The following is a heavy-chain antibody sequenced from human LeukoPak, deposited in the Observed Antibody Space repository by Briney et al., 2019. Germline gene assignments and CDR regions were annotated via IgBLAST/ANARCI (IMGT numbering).Heavy chain of an antibody. CDR1: GVGFNEYY. D-gene: IGHD2-2*01. J-gene: IGHJ4*02. CDR2: IGGTGGGNAI. Sequence: GGSLRLSCAVSGVGFNEYYMSWIRQAPGKGLEWISYIGGTGGGNAIYYADSVKGRFTISRDNSKNTLYLQMNSLRAEDTAVYYCANLLIVVVPAAAGRVGYWGQGTLVTVSS. CDR3: ANLLIVVVPAAAGRVGY. V-gene: IGHV3-23*01.